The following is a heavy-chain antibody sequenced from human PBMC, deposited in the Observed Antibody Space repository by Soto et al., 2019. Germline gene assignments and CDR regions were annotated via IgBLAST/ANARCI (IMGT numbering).Heavy chain of an antibody. V-gene: IGHV1-18*01. CDR2: ISAYNGNT. J-gene: IGHJ4*02. CDR1: GYTFTSYG. CDR3: ARDHDTMIVVVTCFDY. D-gene: IGHD3-22*01. Sequence: QVQLVQSGAEVKKPGASVKVSCKASGYTFTSYGISWVRQAPGQGLEWMGWISAYNGNTNYAQKLQGRVTMTTDTSASTAYMELRSLRSDDTAVYYCARDHDTMIVVVTCFDYWGQGTLVTVSS.